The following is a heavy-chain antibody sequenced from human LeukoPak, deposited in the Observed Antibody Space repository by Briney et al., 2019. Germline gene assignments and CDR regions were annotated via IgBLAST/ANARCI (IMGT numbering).Heavy chain of an antibody. V-gene: IGHV1-69*05. Sequence: SVKVSCKASGYTFTSYGISWVRQAPGQGLEWMGGIIPIFGTANYTQKFQGRVTITTDESTSTAYMELSSLRSEDTAVYYCASSSGYYAEAFDYWGQGTLVTASS. D-gene: IGHD3-22*01. CDR1: GYTFTSYG. CDR2: IIPIFGTA. J-gene: IGHJ4*02. CDR3: ASSSGYYAEAFDY.